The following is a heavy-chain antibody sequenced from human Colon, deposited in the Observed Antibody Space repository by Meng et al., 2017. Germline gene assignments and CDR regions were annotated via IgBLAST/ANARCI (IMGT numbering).Heavy chain of an antibody. CDR2: IYQTGST. CDR3: ATSGCTSSTNCHAPLR. J-gene: IGHJ4*02. CDR1: GGSISTTNW. D-gene: IGHD2-2*01. Sequence: VPLHESGPGLVGPPVTLSPTCAVSGGSISTTNWWSWVRQPPGKGLEWIGEIYQTGSTNYNSSLNSRVTISLDKPKNQFSLRMNSVTAADTAVYYCATSGCTSSTNCHAPLRWGQGTLVTVSS. V-gene: IGHV4-4*03.